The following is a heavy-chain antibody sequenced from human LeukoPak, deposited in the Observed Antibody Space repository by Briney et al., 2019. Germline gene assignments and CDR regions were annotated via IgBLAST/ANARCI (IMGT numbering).Heavy chain of an antibody. Sequence: KTSETLSLTCTVSGYSISSTYYWGWIRQPPGKGLEWVGSVFHSGNTYYNPSLKSRLTISADTSMNQFSLTLTSVTAADTAVYYCARDRSVGVLPAPPFDFWGQGTLVTVSS. V-gene: IGHV4-38-2*02. D-gene: IGHD6-6*01. CDR1: GYSISSTYY. CDR3: ARDRSVGVLPAPPFDF. J-gene: IGHJ4*02. CDR2: VFHSGNT.